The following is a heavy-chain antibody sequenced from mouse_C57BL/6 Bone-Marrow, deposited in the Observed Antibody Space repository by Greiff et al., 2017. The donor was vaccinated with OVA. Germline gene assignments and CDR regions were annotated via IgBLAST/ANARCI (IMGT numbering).Heavy chain of an antibody. D-gene: IGHD2-4*01. J-gene: IGHJ3*01. Sequence: QVQLKQPGAELVKPGASVKMSCKASGYTFTSYWITWVKQRPGQGLEWIGDIYPGSGSTNYNEKFKSKATLTVDTSSSTAYMQLSSLTSEDSAVYYCARSPYDYGTFWFAYWGQGTLVTVSA. CDR2: IYPGSGST. V-gene: IGHV1-55*01. CDR3: ARSPYDYGTFWFAY. CDR1: GYTFTSYW.